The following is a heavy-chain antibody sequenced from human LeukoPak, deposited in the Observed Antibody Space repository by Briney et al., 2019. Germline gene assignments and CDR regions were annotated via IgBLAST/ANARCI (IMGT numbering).Heavy chain of an antibody. CDR1: GGSISSGSYY. CDR3: ARKAPYYYDGSGPLGTYYFDY. V-gene: IGHV4-61*10. J-gene: IGHJ4*02. CDR2: IYYSGST. D-gene: IGHD3-22*01. Sequence: PSETLSLTCTVSGGSISSGSYYWSWIRQPAGKGLEWIGYIYYSGSTNYNPSLKSRVTISVDTSKNQFSLKLSSVTAADTAVYYCARKAPYYYDGSGPLGTYYFDYWGQGTLVTVSS.